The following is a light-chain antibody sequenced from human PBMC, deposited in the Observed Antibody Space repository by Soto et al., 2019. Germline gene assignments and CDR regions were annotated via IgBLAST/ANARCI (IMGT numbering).Light chain of an antibody. CDR3: QHYGNTVT. Sequence: DIVLTQSPGTLSLSPGDRATLSCRASQSVSDLAWYRQKPGQAPRLLIYGASNRATGTPDRFSGSGSGTDFTLTITRLEPEDFAVFYCQHYGNTVTFGGGTKVDIK. CDR1: QSVSD. CDR2: GAS. V-gene: IGKV3-20*01. J-gene: IGKJ4*01.